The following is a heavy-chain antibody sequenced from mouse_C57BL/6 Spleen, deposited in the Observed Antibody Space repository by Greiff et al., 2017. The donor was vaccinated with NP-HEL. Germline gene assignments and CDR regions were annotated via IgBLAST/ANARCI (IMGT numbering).Heavy chain of an antibody. V-gene: IGHV1-53*01. CDR1: GYTFTSYW. D-gene: IGHD1-1*01. CDR3: ARTGSRTYYFDY. Sequence: QVQLQQSGTELVKPGASVKLSCKASGYTFTSYWMHWVKQRPGQGLEWIGNINPSNGGTNYNEKFKSKATLTVDKSSSTAYMQLSSLTSEDSAVYYCARTGSRTYYFDYWGQGTTLTVSS. CDR2: INPSNGGT. J-gene: IGHJ2*01.